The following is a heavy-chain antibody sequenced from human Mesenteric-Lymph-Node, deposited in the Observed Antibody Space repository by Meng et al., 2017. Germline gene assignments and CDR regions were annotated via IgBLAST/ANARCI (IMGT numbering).Heavy chain of an antibody. J-gene: IGHJ4*02. V-gene: IGHV4-39*01. CDR2: IFYSGNT. CDR1: GGSIRSSSYY. Sequence: QLQLQESGPGLVKPSETLSLTCTFSGGSIRSSSYYWGWIRQPPGKGLEYIGSIFYSGNTYYNPSLKSRVTISIDTSENQFSLKLSSVTAADTAVYYCARRVFYGSANFDYWGQGTLVTVSS. CDR3: ARRVFYGSANFDY. D-gene: IGHD3-10*01.